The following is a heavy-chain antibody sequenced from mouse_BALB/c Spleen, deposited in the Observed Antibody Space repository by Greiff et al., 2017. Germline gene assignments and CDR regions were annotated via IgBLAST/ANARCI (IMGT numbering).Heavy chain of an antibody. CDR1: GFTFSSFG. Sequence: EVMLVESGGGLVQPGGSRKLSCAASGFTFSSFGMHWVRQAPEKGLEWVAYISSGSSTIYYADTVKGRFTISRDNPKNTLFLQMTSLRSEDTAMYYCARSNYRYDLFAYWGQGTLVTVSA. V-gene: IGHV5-17*02. CDR3: ARSNYRYDLFAY. J-gene: IGHJ3*01. CDR2: ISSGSSTI. D-gene: IGHD2-14*01.